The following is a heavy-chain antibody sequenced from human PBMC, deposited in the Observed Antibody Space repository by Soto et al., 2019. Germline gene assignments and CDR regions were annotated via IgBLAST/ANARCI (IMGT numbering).Heavy chain of an antibody. Sequence: GGSLRLSCAASGFTFSSYAMSWVRQAPGKGLEWVSAISGSGGSTYYADSVKGRFTISRDNAKNSLYLQMNSLRAEDTAVYYCARVYYDFWSGYRLIDYWGQGTLVTVSS. CDR1: GFTFSSYA. D-gene: IGHD3-3*01. J-gene: IGHJ4*02. CDR2: ISGSGGST. V-gene: IGHV3-23*01. CDR3: ARVYYDFWSGYRLIDY.